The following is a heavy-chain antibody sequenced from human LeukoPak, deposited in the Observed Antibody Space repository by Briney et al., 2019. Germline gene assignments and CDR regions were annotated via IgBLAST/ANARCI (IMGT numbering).Heavy chain of an antibody. CDR3: SSSSAAVAGYYYYGMDV. Sequence: QAGGSLRLSCTASGFTLGDYAMSWVRQAPRKGLEWVGFIRSKAYGPTTEYAASVKGRFTISRDDSKSIAYLQMDSLKTEDTAVYYCSSSSAAVAGYYYYGMDVWGQGTTVTVSS. CDR1: GFTLGDYA. D-gene: IGHD6-19*01. V-gene: IGHV3-49*04. CDR2: IRSKAYGPTT. J-gene: IGHJ6*02.